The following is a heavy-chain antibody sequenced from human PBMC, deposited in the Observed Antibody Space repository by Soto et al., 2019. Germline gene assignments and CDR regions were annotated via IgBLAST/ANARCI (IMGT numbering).Heavy chain of an antibody. CDR1: GDSISNVNYC. CDR2: IYYCGSS. V-gene: IGHV4-39*01. D-gene: IGHD5-12*01. Sequence: PSETLSLTCTVYGDSISNVNYCWRWIRQAPDKDLEWIGHIYYCGSSYYNPSLTSRVTISVATSKNQFSLQLSSVTASDTAVYYCARRGRVATFATYYYYDGMDFSGQGTTVTVS. J-gene: IGHJ6*02. CDR3: ARRGRVATFATYYYYDGMDF.